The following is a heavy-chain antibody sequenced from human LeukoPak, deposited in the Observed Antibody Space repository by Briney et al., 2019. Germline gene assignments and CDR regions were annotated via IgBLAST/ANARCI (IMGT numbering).Heavy chain of an antibody. J-gene: IGHJ4*02. CDR1: GFSFSDFW. Sequence: GGSLRLSCAASGFSFSDFWMSWVRQAPEKGLEWVANINQDGSEKYYVDSVKGRFTISRDNAKNSLYLQMNSLRAEDTAVYYCARASVAVAGTGFDYWGQGTLVSVSS. V-gene: IGHV3-7*01. D-gene: IGHD6-19*01. CDR3: ARASVAVAGTGFDY. CDR2: INQDGSEK.